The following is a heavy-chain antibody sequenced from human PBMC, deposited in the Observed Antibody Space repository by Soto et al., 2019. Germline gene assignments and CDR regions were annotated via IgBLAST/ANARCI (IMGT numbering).Heavy chain of an antibody. Sequence: PGGSLRLSCAASGFTFDDYAMHRVRQAPGKGLEWVSGISWNSGSIGYADSVKGRFTISRDNAKNSLYLQMNSLRAEDTALYYCAKGLYDFWSGYARSYYYGMDVWGQGTTVTVSS. CDR3: AKGLYDFWSGYARSYYYGMDV. D-gene: IGHD3-3*01. V-gene: IGHV3-9*01. CDR2: ISWNSGSI. CDR1: GFTFDDYA. J-gene: IGHJ6*02.